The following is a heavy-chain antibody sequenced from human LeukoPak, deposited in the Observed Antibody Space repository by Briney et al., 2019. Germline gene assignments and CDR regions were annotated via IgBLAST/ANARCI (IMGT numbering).Heavy chain of an antibody. CDR3: ATVGVPLGFEEPRMDV. J-gene: IGHJ6*02. CDR2: FDPEDGET. Sequence: ASVKVSCKVSGYTLTELSMHWVRQAPGKGLEWMGGFDPEDGETIYAQKFQGRVSMTEDTSTDTAYMELSSLRSEDTAVYYCATVGVPLGFEEPRMDVWGQGTTVTVSS. D-gene: IGHD3-10*01. CDR1: GYTLTELS. V-gene: IGHV1-24*01.